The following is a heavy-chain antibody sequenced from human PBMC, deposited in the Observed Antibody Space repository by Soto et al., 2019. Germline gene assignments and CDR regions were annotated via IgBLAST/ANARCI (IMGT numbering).Heavy chain of an antibody. CDR1: GFTFDDYA. CDR2: ISWNSGSI. CDR3: AKDTHEPTSYYDFWSGYSNYWYFDL. D-gene: IGHD3-3*01. J-gene: IGHJ2*01. V-gene: IGHV3-9*01. Sequence: EVQLVESGGGLVQPGRSLRLSCAASGFTFDDYAMHWVRQAPGKGLEWVSGISWNSGSIGYADSVKGRFTISRDNAKNSLYRPMNSLRAEDTALYYCAKDTHEPTSYYDFWSGYSNYWYFDLWGRGTLVTVSS.